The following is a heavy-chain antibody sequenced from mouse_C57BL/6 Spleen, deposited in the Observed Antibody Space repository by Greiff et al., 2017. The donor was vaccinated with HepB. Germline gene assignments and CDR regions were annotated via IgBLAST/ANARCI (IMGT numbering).Heavy chain of an antibody. CDR2: IDPSDSYT. D-gene: IGHD4-1*01. Sequence: VQLQQSGAELVMPGASVKLSCKASGYTFTSYWMHWVKQRPGQGLEWIGEIDPSDSYTNYNQKFKGKSTLTVDKSSSTAYMQLSSLTSEDSAVYYCARRGGTRGGFDYWGQCTTLTVSS. V-gene: IGHV1-69*01. CDR3: ARRGGTRGGFDY. J-gene: IGHJ2*01. CDR1: GYTFTSYW.